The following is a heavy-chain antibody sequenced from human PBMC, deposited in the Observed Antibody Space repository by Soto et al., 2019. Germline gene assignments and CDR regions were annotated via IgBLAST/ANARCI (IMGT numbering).Heavy chain of an antibody. Sequence: HGWCLGLSRAASGVTFSVSAVPWACKATGQGVEWVCRIRSKANRSATAYAASVKGRFTISRDDPKNTAYLKMNSLKTEDTAVYYCWGNKFDAYSYVDDSVDIWGQRTMVTV. CDR1: GVTFSVSA. J-gene: IGHJ3*02. V-gene: IGHV3-73*01. CDR3: WGNKFDAYSYVDDSVDI. CDR2: IRSKANRSAT. D-gene: IGHD5-18*01.